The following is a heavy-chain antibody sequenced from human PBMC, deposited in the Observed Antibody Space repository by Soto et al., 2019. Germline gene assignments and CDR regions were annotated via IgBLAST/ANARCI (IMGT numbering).Heavy chain of an antibody. CDR2: ISGSDGST. CDR3: AKRLYSWSNPRADLDY. CDR1: GFTFSSYA. D-gene: IGHD1-26*01. Sequence: VQLLESGGGLVQPGGSLRLSCAASGFTFSSYAMTWVRQAPGKGLEWVSAISGSDGSTYYTDSVKGRFTISRDNSKHTLHLQMNGLGAEDTGVYYCAKRLYSWSNPRADLDYWGQGTLVTVSS. V-gene: IGHV3-23*01. J-gene: IGHJ4*02.